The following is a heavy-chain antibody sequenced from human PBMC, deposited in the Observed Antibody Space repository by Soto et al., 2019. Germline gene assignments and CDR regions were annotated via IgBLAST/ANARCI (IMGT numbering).Heavy chain of an antibody. J-gene: IGHJ6*02. CDR1: GGTFSSYA. CDR3: ARPSNRGIAVAGEWDYYYYCMDV. Sequence: ASVKVSCKASGGTFSSYAISWVRQAPGQGLEWMGGIIPIFGTANYAQKFQGRVTITADKSTSTAYMELSSLRSEDTAVYYCARPSNRGIAVAGEWDYYYYCMDVWGQGTTVTVSS. V-gene: IGHV1-69*06. CDR2: IIPIFGTA. D-gene: IGHD6-19*01.